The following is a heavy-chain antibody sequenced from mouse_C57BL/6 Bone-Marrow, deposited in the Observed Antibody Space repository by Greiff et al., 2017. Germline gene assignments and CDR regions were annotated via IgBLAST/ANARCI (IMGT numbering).Heavy chain of an antibody. V-gene: IGHV5-2*01. Sequence: EVKLMESGGGLVQPGESLKLSCESNEYEFPSHDMSWVRKTPEKRLALVAAITSDGGSTYYPATMERRFIISRDNTKQTLYLQMSRLRSEDTAFYYCACPIYYGYYDSYWYFDVWGTGTTVTVSS. J-gene: IGHJ1*03. CDR3: ACPIYYGYYDSYWYFDV. CDR2: ITSDGGST. D-gene: IGHD2-1*01. CDR1: EYEFPSHD.